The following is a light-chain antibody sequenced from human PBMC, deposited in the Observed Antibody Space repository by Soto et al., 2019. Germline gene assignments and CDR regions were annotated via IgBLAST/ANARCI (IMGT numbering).Light chain of an antibody. Sequence: DIHITQSPSSLSASVGDRVTITCRSSQSVSNYLNWYQQKPGKAPTLLIYAASTLQSGVPSRISGSGSGTDFTLTISSLQPEDFATYYCHQDLRPPLTLGPGTKVDIK. CDR1: QSVSNY. CDR2: AAS. CDR3: HQDLRPPLT. V-gene: IGKV1-39*01. J-gene: IGKJ3*01.